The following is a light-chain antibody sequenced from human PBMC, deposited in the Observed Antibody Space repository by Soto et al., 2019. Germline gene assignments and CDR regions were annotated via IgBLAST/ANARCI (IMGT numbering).Light chain of an antibody. CDR2: GAS. V-gene: IGKV3-15*01. CDR1: LSVYSS. J-gene: IGKJ2*01. CDR3: QQYNNWPPYT. Sequence: EIVMTQSPATLSVSPGERATLSCRASLSVYSSLAWYQQRPGQAPRLLIYGASTRATGIPARFSGSGSGTEFTLTISSLQSEDSAVYYCQQYNNWPPYTLGQGTKVDI.